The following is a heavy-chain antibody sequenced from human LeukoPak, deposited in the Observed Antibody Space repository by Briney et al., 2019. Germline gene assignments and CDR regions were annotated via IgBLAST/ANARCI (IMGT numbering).Heavy chain of an antibody. D-gene: IGHD1-1*01. CDR2: INPSGGST. Sequence: GASVKVSCTAFGYTFTSFYIHWVRQAPGQGLEWMGKINPSGGSTSYAQKFQGRVTMTRDTSTSTVYMELSSLRSEDTAVYYCARTMVDGGTNYWGQGSLVTVSS. V-gene: IGHV1-46*01. CDR3: ARTMVDGGTNY. J-gene: IGHJ4*02. CDR1: GYTFTSFY.